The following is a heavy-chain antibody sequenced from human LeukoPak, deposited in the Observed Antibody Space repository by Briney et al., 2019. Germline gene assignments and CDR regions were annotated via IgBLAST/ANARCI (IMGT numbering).Heavy chain of an antibody. J-gene: IGHJ4*02. Sequence: PGGSLRLSCVASGFSFGSYWMAWVRQAPGKGLEWVAATSHNEYNKYYADSVNGRFTISRDNSKNTLYLEVNSLRADDTAVYYCARGPGLAMGKGYFDYCGQGTLVTVSS. CDR2: TSHNEYNK. V-gene: IGHV3-30-3*01. CDR1: GFSFGSYW. D-gene: IGHD6-19*01. CDR3: ARGPGLAMGKGYFDY.